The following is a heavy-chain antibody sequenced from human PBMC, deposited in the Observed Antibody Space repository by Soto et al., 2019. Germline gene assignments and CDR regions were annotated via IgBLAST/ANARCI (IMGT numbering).Heavy chain of an antibody. V-gene: IGHV3-11*01. D-gene: IGHD4-17*01. Sequence: QVQLVESGGGLVKPGGSLRLSCAASGFTFSDYYMSWIRQAPGKGLEWVSYISSGGTTIYYADSVKGRFTISRDNAKNSMYLQMNSLRAEDTAVYYCARVNDYGDYCDYWGQGTLVTVSS. CDR2: ISSGGTTI. CDR3: ARVNDYGDYCDY. J-gene: IGHJ4*02. CDR1: GFTFSDYY.